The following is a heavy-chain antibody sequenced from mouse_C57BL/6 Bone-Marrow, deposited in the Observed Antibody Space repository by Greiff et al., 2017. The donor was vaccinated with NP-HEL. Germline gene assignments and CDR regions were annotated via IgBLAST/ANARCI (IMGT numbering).Heavy chain of an antibody. CDR3: AREGYGYDDLWYFDV. Sequence: VQLQQPGAELVRPGTSVKLSCKASGYTFTSYWMHWVKQRPGQGLEWIGVIDPSDSYTNYNQKFKGKATLTVDTSSSTAYMQLSSLTSEDSAVYYCAREGYGYDDLWYFDVWGTGTTVTVSS. CDR1: GYTFTSYW. CDR2: IDPSDSYT. J-gene: IGHJ1*03. D-gene: IGHD2-2*01. V-gene: IGHV1-59*01.